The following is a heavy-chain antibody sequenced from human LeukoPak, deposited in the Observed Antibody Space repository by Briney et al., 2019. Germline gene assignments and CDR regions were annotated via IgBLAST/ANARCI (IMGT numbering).Heavy chain of an antibody. V-gene: IGHV4-39*07. CDR2: LYYSGST. D-gene: IGHD3-3*01. Sequence: SETLSLTCTVSGGSISSNNYFWGWIRQPPGKGLEWIGSLYYSGSTYYNPSLKSRLTISVDTSKNQLSLKLSSVTAADTAVYYCARGDVGYYDFWSGYPRAFDYWGQGTLVTVSS. J-gene: IGHJ4*02. CDR1: GGSISSNNYF. CDR3: ARGDVGYYDFWSGYPRAFDY.